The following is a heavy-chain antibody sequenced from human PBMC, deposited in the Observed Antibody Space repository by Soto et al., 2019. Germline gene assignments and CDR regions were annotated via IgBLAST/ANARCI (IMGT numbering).Heavy chain of an antibody. V-gene: IGHV4-30-4*01. CDR1: GGSISSGDYY. CDR2: IYYSGST. D-gene: IGHD6-6*01. CDR3: ARAHDSSSGYYFDY. Sequence: TLSLTCTVSGGSISSGDYYWSWIRQPPGKGLEWIGYIYYSGSTYYNPSLKSRVTISVDTSKNQFSLKLSSVTAADTAVYYCARAHDSSSGYYFDYWGQGTLVTVSS. J-gene: IGHJ4*02.